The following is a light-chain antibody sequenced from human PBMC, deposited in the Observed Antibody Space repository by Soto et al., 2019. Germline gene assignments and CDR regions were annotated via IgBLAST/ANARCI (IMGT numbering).Light chain of an antibody. CDR3: QQHDGRPTMT. CDR2: AVS. CDR1: QDIDNF. V-gene: IGKV1-33*01. Sequence: IQLTQSPSSLSASVGETVTITCRASQDIDNFLNWYQHKPGKAPKLLGYAVSFLETGVPSRCSGRGAGTVFSLTINSLQSDDFATYYCQQHDGRPTMTFDQGTRLDSK. J-gene: IGKJ5*01.